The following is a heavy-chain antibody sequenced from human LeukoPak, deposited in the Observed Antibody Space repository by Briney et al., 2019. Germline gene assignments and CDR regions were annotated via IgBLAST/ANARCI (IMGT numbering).Heavy chain of an antibody. CDR1: AYSISTGYY. D-gene: IGHD3-10*01. J-gene: IGHJ1*01. V-gene: IGHV4-38-2*02. CDR2: IYNTGSI. Sequence: PSETLSLTCSVSAYSISTGYYWGWIRQPPGKGLEWIANIYNTGSIYYNPSLRSRVTISMDTSKNQFSLKLSSVTAADTAVYYCAKINKNYYGSGSYVQHWGQGTLVTVSS. CDR3: AKINKNYYGSGSYVQH.